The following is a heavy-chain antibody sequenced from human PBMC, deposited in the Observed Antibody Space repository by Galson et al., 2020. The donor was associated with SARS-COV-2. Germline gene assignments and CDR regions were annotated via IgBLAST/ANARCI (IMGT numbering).Heavy chain of an antibody. CDR1: GESFRGYY. CDR3: ATSKSKTTNYGMDV. D-gene: IGHD4-4*01. J-gene: IGHJ6*02. Sequence: SETLSLTCAVYGESFRGYYWTWIRQPPGKGPEWIGEINHSGSTNYNPSLKSRVTISVDMSKNQFFLKLRSVTAADTAVYYCATSKSKTTNYGMDVWGQGTADTVSS. CDR2: INHSGST. V-gene: IGHV4-34*01.